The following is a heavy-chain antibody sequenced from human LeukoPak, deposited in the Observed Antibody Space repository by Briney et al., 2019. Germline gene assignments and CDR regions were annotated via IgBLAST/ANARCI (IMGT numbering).Heavy chain of an antibody. CDR2: MNPNSGGT. CDR3: ARGRRGRIAAAGNWFDP. D-gene: IGHD6-13*01. V-gene: IGHV1-2*02. Sequence: ASVKVSCKASGYTFTGYYMHWVRQAPGQGREWMGWMNPNSGGTNYAKKFQGRVTMTRDTSISTAYMKLSRLRSDDTAVYYCARGRRGRIAAAGNWFDPWGQGTLVTVSS. CDR1: GYTFTGYY. J-gene: IGHJ5*02.